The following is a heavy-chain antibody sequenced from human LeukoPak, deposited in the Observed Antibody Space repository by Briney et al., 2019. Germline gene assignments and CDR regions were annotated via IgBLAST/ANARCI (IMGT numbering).Heavy chain of an antibody. CDR3: AKAKRNYDFWSGYSNY. Sequence: GGSLRLSCAASGFTLSSYWMSWVRQAPGKGLEWVSAISGSGGSTYYADSVKGRFTISRDNSKNTLYLQMNSLRAEDTAVYYCAKAKRNYDFWSGYSNYWGQGTLVTVSS. J-gene: IGHJ4*02. D-gene: IGHD3-3*01. CDR1: GFTLSSYW. V-gene: IGHV3-23*01. CDR2: ISGSGGST.